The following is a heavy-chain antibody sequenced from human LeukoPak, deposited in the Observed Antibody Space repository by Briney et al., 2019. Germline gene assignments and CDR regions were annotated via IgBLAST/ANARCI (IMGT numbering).Heavy chain of an antibody. Sequence: GGSLRLSCAASGFTFNYYWMSWVRQPPGKGLEWVANIKQDGSEKRYVDSMKGRFTISRDNANNPLYLHMNSLRVEDTAIYYCARNQKGASDAFDIWGLGTMVTVSS. CDR3: ARNQKGASDAFDI. CDR1: GFTFNYYW. J-gene: IGHJ3*02. CDR2: IKQDGSEK. V-gene: IGHV3-7*01.